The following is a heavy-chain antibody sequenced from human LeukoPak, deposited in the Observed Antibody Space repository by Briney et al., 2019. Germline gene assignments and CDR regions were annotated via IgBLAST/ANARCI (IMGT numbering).Heavy chain of an antibody. V-gene: IGHV3-21*01. D-gene: IGHD6-13*01. J-gene: IGHJ6*03. CDR3: AREWMGYSSSRRDYYYYMDV. CDR2: ISSSSSYI. Sequence: GGSLRLSCAASGFTFSSYSMNWVRQAPGKGLEWVSSISSSSSYIYYADSVKGRFTISRDNAKNSLYLQMSSLRAEGTALYYCAREWMGYSSSRRDYYYYMDVWGKGTTVTVSS. CDR1: GFTFSSYS.